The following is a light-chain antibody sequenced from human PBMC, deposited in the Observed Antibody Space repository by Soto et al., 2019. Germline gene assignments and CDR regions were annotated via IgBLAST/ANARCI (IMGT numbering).Light chain of an antibody. V-gene: IGKV1-5*01. CDR3: QQYNSYSYT. CDR2: DAS. J-gene: IGKJ2*01. CDR1: QTISTY. Sequence: DIPMTQSPSSLSASVGDRVTITCRASQTISTYLNWYQQKPGKAPRLLIYDASSLLSGVPSRFSGSGSGTEFTLTISSLQPDDFATYYCQQYNSYSYTFGQGTKLEIK.